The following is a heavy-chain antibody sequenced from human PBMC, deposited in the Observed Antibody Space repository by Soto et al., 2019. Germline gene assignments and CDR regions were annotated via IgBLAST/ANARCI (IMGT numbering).Heavy chain of an antibody. CDR3: ARDHRGYSYGSRYHYGMDV. J-gene: IGHJ6*02. V-gene: IGHV1-2*04. Sequence: ASVKVSCKASGYTFTGYYMHWVRQAPGQGLEWMGWINPNSGGTNYAQKFQGWVTMTRDTSISTAYMELSRLRSDDTAVYYCARDHRGYSYGSRYHYGMDVWGQGTTVTVSS. CDR2: INPNSGGT. CDR1: GYTFTGYY. D-gene: IGHD5-18*01.